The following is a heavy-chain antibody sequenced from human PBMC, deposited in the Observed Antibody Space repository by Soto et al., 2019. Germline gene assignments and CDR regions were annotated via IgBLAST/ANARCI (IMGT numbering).Heavy chain of an antibody. CDR2: IIPIFGTA. V-gene: IGHV1-69*06. J-gene: IGHJ1*01. CDR1: GGTFSSYA. CDR3: ARGAFSWLPLAFQH. Sequence: QVQLVQSGAEVKKPGSSVKVSCKASGGTFSSYAISWVRQAPGQGLEWMGGIIPIFGTANYAQKFQGRVTITAEKSTSTGYMELSSLSSEDTAVYYCARGAFSWLPLAFQHWGQGTLVTVSS. D-gene: IGHD3-16*01.